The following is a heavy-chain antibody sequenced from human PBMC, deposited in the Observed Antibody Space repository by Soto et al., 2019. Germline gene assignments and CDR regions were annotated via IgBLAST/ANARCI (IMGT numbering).Heavy chain of an antibody. CDR3: ARVFKFGTRRKGGPGSYNYYYYGMDV. V-gene: IGHV4-59*01. D-gene: IGHD3-10*01. CDR1: GSSISTYY. CDR2: IYYSGST. J-gene: IGHJ6*02. Sequence: SSETLSLTYTVSGSSISTYYWSWIRQPPGKGLEWLLYIYYSGSTNYNPSLKIRVTISVDTSKNQFSLKLSSVTAADTAVYYCARVFKFGTRRKGGPGSYNYYYYGMDVWGQGTTVT.